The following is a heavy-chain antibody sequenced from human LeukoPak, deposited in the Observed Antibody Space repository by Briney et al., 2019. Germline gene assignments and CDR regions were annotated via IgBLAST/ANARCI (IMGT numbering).Heavy chain of an antibody. CDR3: AKGPQYCSGGSCYQADY. Sequence: GGSLRLSCAVSGFSFTNYWMHWVRQDPGKGLVWVSYISSDGSVTKYADSVKGRFTISRDNSKNTLYLQMNSLRAEDTAVYYCAKGPQYCSGGSCYQADYWGQGTLVTVSS. CDR1: GFSFTNYW. J-gene: IGHJ4*02. CDR2: ISSDGSVT. V-gene: IGHV3-74*03. D-gene: IGHD2-15*01.